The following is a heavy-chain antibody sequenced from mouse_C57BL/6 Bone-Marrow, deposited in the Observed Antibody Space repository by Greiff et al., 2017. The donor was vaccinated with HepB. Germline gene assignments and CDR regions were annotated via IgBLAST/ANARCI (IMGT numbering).Heavy chain of an antibody. CDR2: IDPEDGET. Sequence: VQLQQSGAELVKPGASVKLSCTASGFNIKDYYMHWVKQRTEQGLEWIGRIDPEDGETKYDPKFQGKATITADKSSNTAYLQLSSLTSEDTAVYYCALITTVVSPPSWGQGTLVTVSS. J-gene: IGHJ3*01. CDR3: ALITTVVSPPS. CDR1: GFNIKDYY. D-gene: IGHD1-1*01. V-gene: IGHV14-2*01.